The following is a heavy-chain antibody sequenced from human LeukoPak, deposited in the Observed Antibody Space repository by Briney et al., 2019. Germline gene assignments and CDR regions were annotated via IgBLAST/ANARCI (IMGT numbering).Heavy chain of an antibody. CDR2: IYYSGST. D-gene: IGHD3-10*01. CDR1: GGSISSGGYY. Sequence: PSETLSLTCTVSGGSISSGGYYWSWIRQHPGKGLEWIGYIYYSGSTNYNPSLKSRVTISVDTSKNQFSLKLSPVTAADTAVYYCARLRYTYYYGSGSYYDYWGQGTLVTVSS. V-gene: IGHV4-61*08. J-gene: IGHJ4*02. CDR3: ARLRYTYYYGSGSYYDY.